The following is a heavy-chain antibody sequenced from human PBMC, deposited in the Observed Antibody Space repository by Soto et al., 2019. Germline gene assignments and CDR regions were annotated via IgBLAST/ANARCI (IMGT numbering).Heavy chain of an antibody. CDR3: ARAPAVGYYYDSSGPD. Sequence: GGSLRLSCAASGFTFSSYSMNWVRQAPGKGLEWVSSISSSSYIYYADSVKGRFTISRDNAKNSLYLQMNSLRAEDTAVYYCARAPAVGYYYDSSGPDWGQGTPVTVSA. J-gene: IGHJ4*02. V-gene: IGHV3-21*01. CDR1: GFTFSSYS. CDR2: ISSSSYI. D-gene: IGHD3-22*01.